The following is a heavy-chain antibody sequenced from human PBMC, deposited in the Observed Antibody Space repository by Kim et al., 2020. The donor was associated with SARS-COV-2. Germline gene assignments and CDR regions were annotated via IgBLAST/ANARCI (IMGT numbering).Heavy chain of an antibody. J-gene: IGHJ4*02. Sequence: TYYADSVKGRFTISRDNSKNSLYLQMNSLRTEDTALYYCAKLAGYTVTDYWGQGTLVTVSS. CDR3: AKLAGYTVTDY. D-gene: IGHD4-17*01. CDR2: T. V-gene: IGHV3-43*01.